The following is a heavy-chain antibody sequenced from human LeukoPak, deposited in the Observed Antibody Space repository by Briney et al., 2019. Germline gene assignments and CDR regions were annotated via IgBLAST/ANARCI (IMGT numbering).Heavy chain of an antibody. J-gene: IGHJ4*02. CDR1: GGSISSGGYY. CDR3: ARVGELYCGGDCYPLRY. CDR2: INHSGST. D-gene: IGHD2-21*02. Sequence: PSQTLSLTCTVSGGSISSGGYYWSWIRQPPGKGLEWIGEINHSGSTNYNPSLKSRVTISVDTSKNQFSLKLSSVTAADTAVYYCARVGELYCGGDCYPLRYWGQGTLVTVSS. V-gene: IGHV4-30-2*01.